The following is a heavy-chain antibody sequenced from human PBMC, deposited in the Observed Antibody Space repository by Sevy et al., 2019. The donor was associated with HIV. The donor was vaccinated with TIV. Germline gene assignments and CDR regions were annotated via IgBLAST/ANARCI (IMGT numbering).Heavy chain of an antibody. CDR1: GYTFTNYG. D-gene: IGHD3-9*01. V-gene: IGHV7-4-1*01. CDR3: ARAHYNYFDT. J-gene: IGHJ4*02. CDR2: INTNSGNP. Sequence: GPVKVSCKGSGYTFTNYGLIWVRQAPGHGLEYMGRINTNSGNPTFAPGFAGRFVFSLDTSVSTAFLQIDSLKAEDTALYYCARAHYNYFDTWGQGSLVTVSS.